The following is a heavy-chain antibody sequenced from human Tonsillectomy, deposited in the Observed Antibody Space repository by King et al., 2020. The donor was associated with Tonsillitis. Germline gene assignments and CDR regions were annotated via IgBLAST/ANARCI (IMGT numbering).Heavy chain of an antibody. D-gene: IGHD3-10*01. J-gene: IGHJ4*01. V-gene: IGHV4-39*01. CDR3: TLAYYGSGSYYKASDY. CDR1: GGSISSRSYY. CDR2: IYYTGGT. Sequence: QLQESGPGLVKPSETLSLTCTVSGGSISSRSYYWGWIRQPPGKGLEWIGTIYYTGGTSYNPSLKVQLTLSVDTSKSQCSLRLSSVTAADTAVYYCTLAYYGSGSYYKASDYWGQGTLVTVSS.